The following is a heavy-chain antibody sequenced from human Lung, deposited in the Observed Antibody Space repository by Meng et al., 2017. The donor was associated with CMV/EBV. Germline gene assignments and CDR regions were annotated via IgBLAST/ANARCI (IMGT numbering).Heavy chain of an antibody. D-gene: IGHD2-2*01. V-gene: IGHV4-61*01. J-gene: IGHJ4*02. Sequence: TXSLTXXVSGGSVSSGSYYWSWIRQPPGKGLEWIGYIYYSGSTNYNPSLKSRVTISVDTSKNQFSLKLSSVTAADTAVYYCARDPRLCSSTSCYGYWGQGXLVTVSS. CDR1: GGSVSSGSYY. CDR3: ARDPRLCSSTSCYGY. CDR2: IYYSGST.